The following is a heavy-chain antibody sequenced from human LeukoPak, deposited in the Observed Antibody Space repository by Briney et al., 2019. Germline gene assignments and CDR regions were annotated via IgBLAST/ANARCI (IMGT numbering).Heavy chain of an antibody. J-gene: IGHJ4*02. D-gene: IGHD3-10*01. Sequence: PSETLSLTCTISGYSISSGYYWGWIRQPPGKGLEWIGSIYHSGSTYYNPSLKSRVTISVDTSKNQFSLKLSSVTAADTAVYYCARDLRAYGSGKGDYWGQGTLVTVSS. CDR3: ARDLRAYGSGKGDY. V-gene: IGHV4-38-2*02. CDR1: GYSISSGYY. CDR2: IYHSGST.